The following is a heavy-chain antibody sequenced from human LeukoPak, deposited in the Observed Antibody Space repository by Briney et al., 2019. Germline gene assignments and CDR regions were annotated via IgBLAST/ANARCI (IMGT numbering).Heavy chain of an antibody. D-gene: IGHD2-2*02. V-gene: IGHV5-51*01. Sequence: GESLKTSCKGSGYSFTSYWIGWVRQMPGKGLEWMGIIYPGDSDTRYSPSFQGQVTISADKSISTAYLQWSSLKASDTAMYYCAIWAPQYCSSTSCYTGKFDPWGQGTLVTVSS. J-gene: IGHJ5*02. CDR1: GYSFTSYW. CDR3: AIWAPQYCSSTSCYTGKFDP. CDR2: IYPGDSDT.